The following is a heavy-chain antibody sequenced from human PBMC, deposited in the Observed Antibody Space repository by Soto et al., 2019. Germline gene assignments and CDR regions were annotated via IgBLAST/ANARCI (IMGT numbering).Heavy chain of an antibody. V-gene: IGHV5-51*01. J-gene: IGHJ4*02. CDR3: ARGGVSTRTFDY. CDR2: IYPSDSDT. CDR1: GYNFAGYW. Sequence: GESLKISCKGSGYNFAGYWIAWVRQMPGKGLELMGVIYPSDSDTRYRPSFQGQVTISADKSISSAYLQWSSLRASDTAMYYCARGGVSTRTFDYWGQGTPVTVSS. D-gene: IGHD3-16*01.